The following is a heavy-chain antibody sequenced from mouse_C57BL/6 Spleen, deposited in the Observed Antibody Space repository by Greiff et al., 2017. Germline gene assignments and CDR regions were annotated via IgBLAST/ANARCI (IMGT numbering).Heavy chain of an antibody. CDR1: GFSLTSYG. Sequence: VKLVESGPGLVQPSQSLSITCTVSGFSLTSYGVHWVRQSPGKGLEWLGVIWSGGSTDYNAAFISRLSISKDNSKSQVFFKMNSLQADDTAIYYCARKYDGYFDVWGTGTTVTVSS. CDR3: ARKYDGYFDV. V-gene: IGHV2-2*01. J-gene: IGHJ1*03. CDR2: IWSGGST. D-gene: IGHD2-3*01.